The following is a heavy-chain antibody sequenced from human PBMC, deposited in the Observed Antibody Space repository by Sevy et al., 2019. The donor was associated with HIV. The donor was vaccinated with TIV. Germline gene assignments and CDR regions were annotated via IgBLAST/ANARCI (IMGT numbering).Heavy chain of an antibody. D-gene: IGHD1-1*01. CDR1: GGSISSSSYY. V-gene: IGHV4-39*01. Sequence: SETLSLTCTVSGGSISSSSYYWGWIRQPPGKGLEWIGSIYYSGSTYYNPSLKSRVTISVDTSKNQFSLKLSSVTAADTAVYYCARLRRGGGLEWFDPWGQGTLVTVSS. CDR2: IYYSGST. J-gene: IGHJ5*02. CDR3: ARLRRGGGLEWFDP.